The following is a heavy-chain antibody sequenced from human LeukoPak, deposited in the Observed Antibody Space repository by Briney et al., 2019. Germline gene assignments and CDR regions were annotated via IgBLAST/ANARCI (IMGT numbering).Heavy chain of an antibody. CDR3: ARHRYSNCYVH. J-gene: IGHJ5*02. CDR1: GGSFSGYY. V-gene: IGHV4-34*01. Sequence: SETLSLTCAVYGGSFSGYYWSWIRQPPGKGLEWIGEINHSGSTNYNPSLKSRVTISVDTSKNQFSLKLSSVTAADTAVYYCARHRYSNCYVHWGQGTLVTVSS. D-gene: IGHD5-18*01. CDR2: INHSGST.